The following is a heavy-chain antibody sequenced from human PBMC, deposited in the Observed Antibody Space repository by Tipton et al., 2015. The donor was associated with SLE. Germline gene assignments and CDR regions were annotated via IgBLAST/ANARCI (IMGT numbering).Heavy chain of an antibody. D-gene: IGHD2-15*01. V-gene: IGHV3-74*01. CDR3: TRGIDPGSSRISDY. CDR1: GFNFGAYW. Sequence: SLRLSCVASGFNFGAYWMHWVRQAPGKGLVWISRTNQDGAIRSYEDSVKGRFIISRDNSKSTLHLQMNNVRVEDTALYYCTRGIDPGSSRISDYWGQGTMVSVSS. CDR2: TNQDGAIR. J-gene: IGHJ4*02.